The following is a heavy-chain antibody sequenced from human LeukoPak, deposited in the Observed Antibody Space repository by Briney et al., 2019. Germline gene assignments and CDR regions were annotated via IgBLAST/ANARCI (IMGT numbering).Heavy chain of an antibody. V-gene: IGHV1-46*01. CDR3: ARDSYYSSSSIGFDY. J-gene: IGHJ4*02. CDR1: GYTFTSYY. D-gene: IGHD6-6*01. Sequence: GASVKVSCKASGYTFTSYYMHWVRQAPGQGLEWMGIINPSGGSTSYAQKFQGRVTMARDMSTSTVYMELSSLRSENTAVYYCARDSYYSSSSIGFDYWGQGTLVTVSS. CDR2: INPSGGST.